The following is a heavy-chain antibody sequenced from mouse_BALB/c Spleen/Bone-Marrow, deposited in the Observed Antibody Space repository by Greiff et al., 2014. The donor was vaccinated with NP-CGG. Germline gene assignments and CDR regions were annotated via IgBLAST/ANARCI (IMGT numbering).Heavy chain of an antibody. D-gene: IGHD4-1*01. Sequence: EVKLVESGPDLVKPSQSLSLTCTVTGYSITSYYSWHWIRQFPGNKLEWMGYIHYSGITVYNPSLKSRISITRDTSNNQFFLQLNSVTTKYTATYYCSRFTGTLYTMDYWGQGTSLTVSS. CDR3: SRFTGTLYTMDY. CDR2: IHYSGIT. J-gene: IGHJ4*01. V-gene: IGHV3-1*02. CDR1: GYSITSYYS.